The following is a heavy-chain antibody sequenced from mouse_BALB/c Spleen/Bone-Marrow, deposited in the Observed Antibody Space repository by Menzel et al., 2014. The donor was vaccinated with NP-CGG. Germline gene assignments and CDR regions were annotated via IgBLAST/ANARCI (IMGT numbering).Heavy chain of an antibody. CDR2: IDPANGNT. Sequence: EVQLQQPGAELVKPGASVKLSCTASGFNIKDTYMHWVKQRPEQSLEWIGRIDPANGNTKYDPKFQGKATITADTSSNTAYLQLSSLTSEDTAVYYCARGGTAATWYFDVWGAGTTVTVSS. J-gene: IGHJ1*01. CDR3: ARGGTAATWYFDV. D-gene: IGHD1-2*01. V-gene: IGHV14-3*02. CDR1: GFNIKDTY.